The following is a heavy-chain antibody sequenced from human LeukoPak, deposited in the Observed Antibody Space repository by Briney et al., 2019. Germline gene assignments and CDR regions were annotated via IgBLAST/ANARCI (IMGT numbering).Heavy chain of an antibody. D-gene: IGHD3-16*02. J-gene: IGHJ4*02. CDR3: AKIRLDYVWGSYRFSPSNFDY. CDR2: ISGSGGST. Sequence: GGSLRLSCAASGFTFSSYGMSWVRQAPGKGLEWVSAISGSGGSTYYADSVKGRFTISRDNSKNTLYLQMNSLRAEDTAVYYCAKIRLDYVWGSYRFSPSNFDYWGQGTLATVSS. CDR1: GFTFSSYG. V-gene: IGHV3-23*01.